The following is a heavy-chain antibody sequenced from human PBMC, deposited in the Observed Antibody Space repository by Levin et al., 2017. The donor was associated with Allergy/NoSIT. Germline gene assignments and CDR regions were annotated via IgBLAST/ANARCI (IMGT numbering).Heavy chain of an antibody. CDR1: GYTFTGYY. CDR3: ARDSSPYCSSTSCYLTKYYYYYYMDV. J-gene: IGHJ6*03. V-gene: IGHV1-2*02. D-gene: IGHD2-2*01. Sequence: PGESLKISCKASGYTFTGYYMHWVRQAPGQGLEWMGWINPNSGGTNYAQKFQGRVTMTRDTSISTAYMELSRLRSDDTAVYYCARDSSPYCSSTSCYLTKYYYYYYMDVWGKGTTVTVSS. CDR2: INPNSGGT.